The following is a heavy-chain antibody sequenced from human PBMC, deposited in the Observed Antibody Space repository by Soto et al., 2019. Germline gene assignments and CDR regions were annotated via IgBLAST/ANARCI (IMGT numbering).Heavy chain of an antibody. CDR2: IIPIFGTA. V-gene: IGHV1-69*01. CDR3: ARGYYDSSSPLALDYYYYGMDV. CDR1: GGTFSSYA. D-gene: IGHD3-22*01. Sequence: QVQLVQSGAEVKKPGSSVKVSCKASGGTFSSYAISWVRQAPGQGLEWMGGIIPIFGTANYAQKFQGRVTITADESTSTAYMELSSLRCEDTAVYYCARGYYDSSSPLALDYYYYGMDVWGQGTTVTVSS. J-gene: IGHJ6*02.